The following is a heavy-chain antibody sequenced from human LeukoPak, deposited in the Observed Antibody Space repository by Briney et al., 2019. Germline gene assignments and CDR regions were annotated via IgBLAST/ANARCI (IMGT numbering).Heavy chain of an antibody. J-gene: IGHJ4*02. CDR2: ITTNSAK. CDR1: GFSLSDYG. Sequence: GGSLRLSCAASGFSLSDYGISWARQAPGKGLERISYITTNSAKFYADSVRGRIAISRDNDKNSVYLQMNSLRDEDTAVYYCTRGRYQFLGPNDSWGQGSLVTVSS. CDR3: TRGRYQFLGPNDS. D-gene: IGHD2-2*01. V-gene: IGHV3-48*02.